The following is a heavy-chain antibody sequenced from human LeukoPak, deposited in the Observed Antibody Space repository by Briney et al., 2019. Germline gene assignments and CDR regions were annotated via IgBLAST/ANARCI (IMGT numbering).Heavy chain of an antibody. V-gene: IGHV1-2*02. CDR1: GYTFTGYY. CDR2: INPNSGGT. D-gene: IGHD2-2*01. Sequence: GASVKVPCKASGYTFTGYYMHWVRQAPGQGLEWMGWINPNSGGTNYAQKFQGRVTMTRDTSISTAYMELSRLRSDDTAVYYCAREADIVVVPAAHRYNWFDPWGQGTLVTVSS. CDR3: AREADIVVVPAAHRYNWFDP. J-gene: IGHJ5*02.